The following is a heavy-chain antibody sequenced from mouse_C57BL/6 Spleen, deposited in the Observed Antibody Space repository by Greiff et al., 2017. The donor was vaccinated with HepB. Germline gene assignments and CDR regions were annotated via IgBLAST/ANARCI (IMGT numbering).Heavy chain of an antibody. J-gene: IGHJ1*03. V-gene: IGHV1-82*01. CDR2: IYPGDGDT. CDR3: ARFYYGSSYGYFDV. D-gene: IGHD1-1*01. Sequence: QVQLKESGPELVKPGASVKISCKASGYAFSSSWMNWVKQRPGKGLEWIGRIYPGDGDTNYTGKFKGKATLTADKSSSTAYMQLSSLTSEDSAVYFCARFYYGSSYGYFDVWGTGTTVTVSS. CDR1: GYAFSSSW.